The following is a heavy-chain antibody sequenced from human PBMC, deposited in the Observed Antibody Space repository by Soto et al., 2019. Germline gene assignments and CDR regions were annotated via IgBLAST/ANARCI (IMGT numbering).Heavy chain of an antibody. CDR2: ISSSGSTI. V-gene: IGHV3-48*03. Sequence: PGGSLRLSCAASGFTFSSYEMNWVRQAPGKGLEWVSYISSSGSTIYSADSVKGRFTISRDNAKNSVFLQMNNLRADDTAVYYCARDLRFSSTNYFDFWGRGTLVTVSS. CDR3: ARDLRFSSTNYFDF. J-gene: IGHJ4*02. CDR1: GFTFSSYE. D-gene: IGHD2-8*01.